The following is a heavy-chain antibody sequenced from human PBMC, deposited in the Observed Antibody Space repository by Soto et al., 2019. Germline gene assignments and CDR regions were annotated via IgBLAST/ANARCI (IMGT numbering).Heavy chain of an antibody. CDR3: ARGILTGTTGLYYFDY. J-gene: IGHJ4*02. CDR2: IYYSGST. V-gene: IGHV4-39*07. CDR1: GGSISSSSYY. Sequence: SETLSLTCTVSGGSISSSSYYWGWIRQPPGKGLEWIGSIYYSGSTYYNPSLKSRVTISVDTSKNQFSLKLSSVTAADTAVYYCARGILTGTTGLYYFDYWGQGTLVTVSS. D-gene: IGHD1-20*01.